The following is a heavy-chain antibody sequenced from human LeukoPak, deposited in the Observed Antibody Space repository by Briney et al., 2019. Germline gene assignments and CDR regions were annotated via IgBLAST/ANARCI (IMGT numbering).Heavy chain of an antibody. CDR2: ISWNSGSI. V-gene: IGHV3-9*01. CDR1: GFTLDDYA. Sequence: GGSLRLSCAASGFTLDDYAMHWVRQAPGKGLEWVSGISWNSGSIGYADSVKGRFTISRDNAKNSLYLQMNSRRAEDTALYYCAKDITYYYDSSGYFDYWGQGTLVTVSS. D-gene: IGHD3-22*01. CDR3: AKDITYYYDSSGYFDY. J-gene: IGHJ4*02.